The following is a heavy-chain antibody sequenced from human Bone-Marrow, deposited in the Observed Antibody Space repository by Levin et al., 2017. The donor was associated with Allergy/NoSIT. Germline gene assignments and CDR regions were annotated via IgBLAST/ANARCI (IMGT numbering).Heavy chain of an antibody. CDR3: AADFLPTKIHYSDY. J-gene: IGHJ4*02. CDR2: IVVGSGNT. D-gene: IGHD5-12*01. V-gene: IGHV1-58*01. Sequence: ASVKVSCKASGFTFTSSAVQWVRQARGQRLEWIGWIVVGSGNTKYAQKFQERVTMTRDMSTSTAHMELSSLRSEDTAVYYCAADFLPTKIHYSDYWGQGTLVTVSS. CDR1: GFTFTSSA.